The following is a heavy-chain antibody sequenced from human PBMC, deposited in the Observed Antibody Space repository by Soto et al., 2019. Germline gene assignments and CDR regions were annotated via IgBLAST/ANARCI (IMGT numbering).Heavy chain of an antibody. CDR2: LNEDGSFT. J-gene: IGHJ6*02. V-gene: IGHV3-74*03. CDR3: ARDLSGRADV. CDR1: EFTFSSYW. D-gene: IGHD3-10*01. Sequence: GGSLRLSCLASEFTFSSYWMHWVRQVPGKGLVWVSRLNEDGSFTSYADSVKGRFSIFRDNAKKTLYLQMNSLSAEDSAVYYCARDLSGRADVWGQGTTVTVSS.